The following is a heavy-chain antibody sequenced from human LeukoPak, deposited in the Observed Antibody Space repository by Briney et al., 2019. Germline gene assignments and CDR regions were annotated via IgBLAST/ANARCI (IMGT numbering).Heavy chain of an antibody. J-gene: IGHJ5*02. CDR2: IYYSGST. CDR1: GGSISSYY. D-gene: IGHD2-15*01. Sequence: SETLSLTCTVPGGSISSYYWSWIRQPPGRGLEWIGYIYYSGSTNYNPSLKSRVTISVDTSKNQFSLKLSSVTAADTAVYYCAGASGGSVTAWGQGTLVTVSS. CDR3: AGASGGSVTA. V-gene: IGHV4-59*01.